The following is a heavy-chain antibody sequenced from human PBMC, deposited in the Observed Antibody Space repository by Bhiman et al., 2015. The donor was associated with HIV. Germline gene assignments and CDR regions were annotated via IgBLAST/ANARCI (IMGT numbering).Heavy chain of an antibody. V-gene: IGHV3-21*04. CDR2: ISSTSTNI. CDR1: GFTFSTYN. J-gene: IGHJ4*02. CDR3: AKGAGSSSGRY. D-gene: IGHD6-6*01. Sequence: EVQLVESGGGLVKPGGSLRLSCAASGFTFSTYNMNWVRQAPGKGLEWVSLISSTSTNIFYADSVKGRFTISRDNSKNTLYLQMNSLRAEDTAVYYCAKGAGSSSGRYWGQGTLVTVSS.